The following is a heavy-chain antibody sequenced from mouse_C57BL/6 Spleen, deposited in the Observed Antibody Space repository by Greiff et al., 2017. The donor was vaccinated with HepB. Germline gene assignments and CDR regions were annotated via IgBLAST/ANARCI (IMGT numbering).Heavy chain of an antibody. J-gene: IGHJ1*03. CDR2: ISYSGRT. V-gene: IGHV3-8*01. CDR1: GYSITSDY. CDR3: ARYYSNSDWYFDV. Sequence: EVQLQQSGPGLAKPSQTLSLTCSVTGYSITSDYWNWIRKFPGNKLEYMGYISYSGRTYYNPSLKSRISITRDTSKDQYYLQLNSVTTEDTATYYCARYYSNSDWYFDVWGTGTTVTVSS. D-gene: IGHD2-5*01.